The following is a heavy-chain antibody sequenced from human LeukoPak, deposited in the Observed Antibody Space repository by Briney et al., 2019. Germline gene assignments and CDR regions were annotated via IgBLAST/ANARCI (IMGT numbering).Heavy chain of an antibody. CDR2: ISYDGSNK. D-gene: IGHD2-2*01. J-gene: IGHJ6*02. V-gene: IGHV3-30-3*01. CDR1: GFTFSSYA. Sequence: GGSLRLSCAASGFTFSSYAMHWVRQAPGKGLEWVAVISYDGSNKYYADSVKGRFTISRDNSKNTLYLQKNSLRAEDTAVYYCARDEVYCSSTSCRRYYYYGMDVWGQGTTVTVSS. CDR3: ARDEVYCSSTSCRRYYYYGMDV.